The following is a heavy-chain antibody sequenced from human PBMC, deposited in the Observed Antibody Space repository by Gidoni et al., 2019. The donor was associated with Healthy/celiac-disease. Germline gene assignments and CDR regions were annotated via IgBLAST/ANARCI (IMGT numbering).Heavy chain of an antibody. Sequence: QVHLVPSGAEVKKPGASVKFSFNASGYTFTSYGISWARQAPGQGREWMGWMSAYNGNTNYAQKLQGRVTMTTDTYTSTAYMELRSLRSDDTDVYDCARERGYGMDVWGQGTTVTVSS. CDR1: GYTFTSYG. CDR3: ARERGYGMDV. CDR2: MSAYNGNT. J-gene: IGHJ6*02. V-gene: IGHV1-18*04.